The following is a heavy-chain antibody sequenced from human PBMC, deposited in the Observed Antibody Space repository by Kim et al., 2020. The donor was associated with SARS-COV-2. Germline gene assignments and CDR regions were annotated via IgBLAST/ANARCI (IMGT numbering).Heavy chain of an antibody. J-gene: IGHJ5*02. CDR3: ARDDRHGRSSGCYPDWFDP. CDR2: ISAYNGNT. CDR1: GYTFTSYG. D-gene: IGHD6-19*01. Sequence: ASVKVSCKTSGYTFTSYGISWVRQAPGQGLEWMGWISAYNGNTNYAQKLQCRVTMTTDTSTSTAYMELRSLRSDDTAVYYCARDDRHGRSSGCYPDWFDPSGQGTPGTVSP. V-gene: IGHV1-18*01.